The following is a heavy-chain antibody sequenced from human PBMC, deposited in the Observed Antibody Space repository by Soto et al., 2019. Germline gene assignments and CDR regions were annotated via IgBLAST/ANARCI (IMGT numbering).Heavy chain of an antibody. CDR3: ARGDYYGKVDY. D-gene: IGHD3-10*01. Sequence: SETLSLTCTVSGDSISPYYWSWIRQPPVKQLEWIGYVYYSGTTTYNPSLKSRVTISVDTSRNQFSLQLNSVTAADTAVYYCARGDYYGKVDYWGQGTLVTVSS. CDR2: VYYSGTT. CDR1: GDSISPYY. J-gene: IGHJ4*02. V-gene: IGHV4-59*01.